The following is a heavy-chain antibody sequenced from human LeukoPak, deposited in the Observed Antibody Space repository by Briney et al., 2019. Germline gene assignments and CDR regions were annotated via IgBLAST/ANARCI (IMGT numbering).Heavy chain of an antibody. J-gene: IGHJ4*02. CDR1: GGSISSHY. CDR3: ATIKRGNIFGYFDF. CDR2: LYDYGRT. V-gene: IGHV4-59*11. D-gene: IGHD5-18*01. Sequence: SETLSLTCTVSGGSISSHYWSWIRQPPGKGLEWIGYLYDYGRTKHNPSLNSRLTLSADTSKNQFSLRLSSVTAADTAVYSCATIKRGNIFGYFDFWGQGILVAVSS.